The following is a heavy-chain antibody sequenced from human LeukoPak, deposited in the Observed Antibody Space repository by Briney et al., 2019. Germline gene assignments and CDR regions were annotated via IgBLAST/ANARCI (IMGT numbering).Heavy chain of an antibody. J-gene: IGHJ4*02. Sequence: KPSETLSLTCAVSDYSISNAYYWGWIRQPPGKGLGWIGSISHGGSTHYNASLKSRVTISLEASKNQFSLRLSSVTAADTAVYYCARQADVPSSIGYFDFWGQGAPVTVSS. CDR2: ISHGGST. D-gene: IGHD2/OR15-2a*01. V-gene: IGHV4-38-2*01. CDR1: DYSISNAYY. CDR3: ARQADVPSSIGYFDF.